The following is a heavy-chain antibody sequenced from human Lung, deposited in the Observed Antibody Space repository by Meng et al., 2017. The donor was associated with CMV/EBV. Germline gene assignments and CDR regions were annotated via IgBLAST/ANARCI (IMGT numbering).Heavy chain of an antibody. Sequence: GGLXRLXCPAPGFTFDDYGVSWVPQVPGKGLEWVPGINWNGDSTGYAESVKGRFTISRDNAKNSLYLQMNSLRAEDTALYHCARGGSSSWRQGVFDYWGQGTXVTVSS. CDR1: GFTFDDYG. CDR3: ARGGSSSWRQGVFDY. V-gene: IGHV3-20*01. J-gene: IGHJ4*02. CDR2: INWNGDST. D-gene: IGHD6-13*01.